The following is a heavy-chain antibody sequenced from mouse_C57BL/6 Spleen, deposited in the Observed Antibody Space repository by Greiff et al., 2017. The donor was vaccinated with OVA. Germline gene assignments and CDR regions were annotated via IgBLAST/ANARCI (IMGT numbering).Heavy chain of an antibody. D-gene: IGHD4-1*01. CDR1: GYAFSSSW. J-gene: IGHJ4*01. CDR2: IYPGDGDT. CDR3: ARWEGDAMDY. V-gene: IGHV1-82*01. Sequence: VKLMESGPELVKPGASVKISCKASGYAFSSSWMNWVKQRPGKGLEWIGRIYPGDGDTNYNGKFKGKATLTADKTSSTAYMQLSSLTSEDSAVYSCARWEGDAMDYWGQGTSVTVSS.